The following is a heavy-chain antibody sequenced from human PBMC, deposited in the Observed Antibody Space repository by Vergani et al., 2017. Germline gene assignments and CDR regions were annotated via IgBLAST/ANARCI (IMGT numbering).Heavy chain of an antibody. J-gene: IGHJ4*02. CDR3: ASGTHSGQRAEL. CDR2: IHYSENT. D-gene: IGHD1-14*01. Sequence: QLHLQESGPGLVKSSETLSLTCSVSFDSIRNLYCNWIRQPPGKGLEWIESIHYSENTNYNPSLKTRVTISVDKSKNQFSLKLTSVTAADTAVYYCASGTHSGQRAELWGQGILVTVTS. CDR1: FDSIRNLY. V-gene: IGHV4-59*11.